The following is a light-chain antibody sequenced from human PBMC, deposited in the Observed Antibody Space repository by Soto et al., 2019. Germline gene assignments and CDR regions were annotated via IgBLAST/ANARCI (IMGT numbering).Light chain of an antibody. J-gene: IGKJ4*01. Sequence: EIVLTQSPATLSLSPGERATLSCRASQSVSSYLALYQQKPVQAPRLLIYDASNRATGIPARFSGSGSGTDFTLTISSLEPEDFAVYYCQQRSNWPPLTFGGGTKVDIK. CDR2: DAS. V-gene: IGKV3-11*01. CDR1: QSVSSY. CDR3: QQRSNWPPLT.